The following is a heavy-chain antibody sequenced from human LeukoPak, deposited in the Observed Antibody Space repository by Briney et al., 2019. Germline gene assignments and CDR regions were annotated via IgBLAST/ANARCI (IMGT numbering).Heavy chain of an antibody. V-gene: IGHV3-33*06. CDR3: AKDRGYSYGAFDY. J-gene: IGHJ4*02. CDR1: GFTFSSYG. D-gene: IGHD5-18*01. CDR2: IWYDGSNK. Sequence: GGSLRLSCAASGFTFSSYGMHWVRQAPGKGLEWVAVIWYDGSNKYYADSVKGRFTISRDNSKNTLYLQMNSLRVEDTAVYYCAKDRGYSYGAFDYWGQGTLVTVSS.